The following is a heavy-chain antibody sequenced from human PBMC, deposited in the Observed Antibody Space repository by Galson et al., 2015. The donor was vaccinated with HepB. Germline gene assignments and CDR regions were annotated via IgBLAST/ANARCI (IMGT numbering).Heavy chain of an antibody. CDR1: GFSFNTYS. J-gene: IGHJ4*02. Sequence: SLRLSCAASGFSFNTYSMNWVRQAPGKGLEWVSIISNTGATTMYANSVKGRFTISRDTSRNTLYLQMDSLTPEDTALYYCAKDRVRDDSTDMDYWGQGTLVTASS. V-gene: IGHV3-23*01. CDR2: ISNTGATT. CDR3: AKDRVRDDSTDMDY. D-gene: IGHD5-24*01.